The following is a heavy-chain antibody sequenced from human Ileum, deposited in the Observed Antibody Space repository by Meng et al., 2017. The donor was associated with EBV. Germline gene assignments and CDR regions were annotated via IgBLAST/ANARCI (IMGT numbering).Heavy chain of an antibody. CDR1: GFSLSTNGVG. Sequence: LKGSGPARGKPTQTPTLTCPFSGFSLSTNGVGVGWIRQPPGKALEWLALIYWDDDKRYRPSLQNRLTITKDTSKNQVVFTVTNMDPVDTAKYYCVHRWGGNGWGPFDYWGQGTLVTVSS. CDR2: IYWDDDK. V-gene: IGHV2-5*02. D-gene: IGHD6-19*01. CDR3: VHRWGGNGWGPFDY. J-gene: IGHJ4*02.